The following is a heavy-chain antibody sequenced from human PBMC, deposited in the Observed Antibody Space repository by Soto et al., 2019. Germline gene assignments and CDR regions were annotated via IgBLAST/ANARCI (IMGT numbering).Heavy chain of an antibody. V-gene: IGHV1-2*04. D-gene: IGHD2-8*01. CDR3: ARGHSTDCSNGVCSFFYNHEMDV. Sequence: EASVKVSCKASGYSFTDYHIHWVRQAPGQGLEWLGRINPKSGGTSTAQTVQGWVTMTRDRSISTVYMELASLRSDDTAVYFCARGHSTDCSNGVCSFFYNHEMDVWGQGTTVTVSS. CDR1: GYSFTDYH. CDR2: INPKSGGT. J-gene: IGHJ6*02.